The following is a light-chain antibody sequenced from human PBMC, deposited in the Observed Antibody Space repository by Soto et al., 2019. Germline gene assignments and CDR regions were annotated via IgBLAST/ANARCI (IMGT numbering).Light chain of an antibody. CDR2: LGS. Sequence: ETVMTQFPLSLSVTPGYPASISCRSSQSLLHSNGYKYLDWYLQKPGQSPQLLIYLGSNRASGVPDRFSGSGSGTDYTLKISRVEAEDIGVYYCMQALETPITFGQGTRLEIK. V-gene: IGKV2-28*01. CDR1: QSLLHSNGYKY. J-gene: IGKJ5*01. CDR3: MQALETPIT.